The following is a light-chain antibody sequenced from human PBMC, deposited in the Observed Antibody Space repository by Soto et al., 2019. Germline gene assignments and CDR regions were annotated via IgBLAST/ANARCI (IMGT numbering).Light chain of an antibody. CDR1: QTIRSNY. V-gene: IGKV3-20*01. CDR2: GAS. CDR3: QQYGSSPWT. J-gene: IGKJ1*01. Sequence: ETVLTQSPGTLSLTPGERATLSCRASQTIRSNYLAWYRQTPGQAPRLLIYGASNRATGIADRFSGSGSGTDFTLIIIRLEPEDFALYYCQQYGSSPWTFGQGTKLEIK.